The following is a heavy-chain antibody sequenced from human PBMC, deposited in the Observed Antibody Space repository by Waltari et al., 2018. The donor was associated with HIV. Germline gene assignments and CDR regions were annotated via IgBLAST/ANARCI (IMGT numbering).Heavy chain of an antibody. CDR2: NKGGAGAT. V-gene: IGHV1-2*02. J-gene: IGHJ4*02. D-gene: IGHD3-16*01. CDR1: GYTFAGYH. CDR3: ARGQGFSDRGPDF. Sequence: QVKLLQSGPELKRPGASVMVSCTTSGYTFAGYHVHWVRQVPGQGLEGRGGNKGGAGATRYERKFKGRVSMTRDTVIRRVHMELLNLRLDDTAIYFCARGQGFSDRGPDFWGQGALVTVST.